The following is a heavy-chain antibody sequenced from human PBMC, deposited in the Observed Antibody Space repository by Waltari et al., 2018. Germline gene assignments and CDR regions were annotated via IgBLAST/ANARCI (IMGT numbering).Heavy chain of an antibody. CDR2: VYYSGFT. J-gene: IGHJ5*02. CDR3: ARDWTPGIGVGGGYYDP. CDR1: CGFIRGHY. D-gene: IGHD3-10*01. Sequence: QVHLQESGPGVVRTLETLSLNRTVSCGFIRGHYCCWVRQPRGKGLEWIGHVYYSGFTDYMPSRSSRLYMSIDTSKNQFSLRLASMTAADTAVYYCARDWTPGIGVGGGYYDPWGQGILVSVSS. V-gene: IGHV4-59*11.